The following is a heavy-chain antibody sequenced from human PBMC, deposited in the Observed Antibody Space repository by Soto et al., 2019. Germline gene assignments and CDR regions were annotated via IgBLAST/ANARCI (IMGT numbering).Heavy chain of an antibody. Sequence: GGSLRLSCAASGFTFSSYAMSWVRQAPGKGLEWVSAISGSGGSTYYADSVKGRFTISRDNSKNTLYLQMNSLRAEDTAVYYCARDNYDSSGYYGGVAYWGQGTLVTVSS. V-gene: IGHV3-23*01. CDR3: ARDNYDSSGYYGGVAY. CDR1: GFTFSSYA. CDR2: ISGSGGST. J-gene: IGHJ4*02. D-gene: IGHD3-22*01.